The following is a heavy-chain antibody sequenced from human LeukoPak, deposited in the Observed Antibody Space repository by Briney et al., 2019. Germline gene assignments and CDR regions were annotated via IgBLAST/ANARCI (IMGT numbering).Heavy chain of an antibody. CDR1: EFIFGDYW. CDR3: ARDNGGWFDS. V-gene: IGHV3-7*03. D-gene: IGHD3-10*01. J-gene: IGHJ5*01. CDR2: IKQGGREE. Sequence: GGSLRLSCVASEFIFGDYWMSWVRQAPGKGLGWVASIKQGGREEKYVGSVKGRFAISRDDAKSTLYLQMDSLSGDDTAVYYCARDNGGWFDSWGRGTLVTVSS.